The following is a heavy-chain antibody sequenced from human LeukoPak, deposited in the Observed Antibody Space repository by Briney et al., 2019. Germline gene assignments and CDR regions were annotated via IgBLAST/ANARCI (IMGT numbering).Heavy chain of an antibody. V-gene: IGHV3-48*03. CDR3: ARGYINGMDV. CDR2: ISSSGSTI. J-gene: IGHJ6*02. CDR1: GFTFSSYE. Sequence: PGGSLRLSCAASGFTFSSYEMNWVGQAPGKGLEWVSYISSSGSTIYYADSVKGRFTISRDNAKNSLSLQMNSLRAEDTAVYYCARGYINGMDVWGQGTTVTVSS. D-gene: IGHD1-1*01.